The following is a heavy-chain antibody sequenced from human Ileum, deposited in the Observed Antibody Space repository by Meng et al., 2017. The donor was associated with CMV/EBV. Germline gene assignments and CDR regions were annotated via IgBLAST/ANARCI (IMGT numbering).Heavy chain of an antibody. CDR2: ISYDGSNK. D-gene: IGHD3-10*01. J-gene: IGHJ6*02. CDR1: GFTFSSYA. CDR3: ARDYYGSGSYFGGIYYYGMDV. Sequence: SLRLSWAASGFTFSSYAMHWVRQAPGKGLEWVAVISYDGSNKYYADSVKGRFTISRDNSKNTLYLQMNSLRAEDTAVYYCARDYYGSGSYFGGIYYYGMDVWGQGTTVTVSS. V-gene: IGHV3-30-3*01.